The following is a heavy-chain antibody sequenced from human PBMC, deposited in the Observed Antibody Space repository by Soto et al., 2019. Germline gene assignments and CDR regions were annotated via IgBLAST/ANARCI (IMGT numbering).Heavy chain of an antibody. CDR2: IIPIFGTA. V-gene: IGHV1-69*12. Sequence: QVQLVQSGAEVKKPGSSVKVSCKASGGTFSSYAISWVRQAPGQGLEWMGGIIPIFGTANYAQKFQGRVTINADESTSTDYMELSSLRSEDTAVYYCARYRVRGYYYYGMDVWGQGTTVTVSS. D-gene: IGHD3-16*02. CDR3: ARYRVRGYYYYGMDV. J-gene: IGHJ6*02. CDR1: GGTFSSYA.